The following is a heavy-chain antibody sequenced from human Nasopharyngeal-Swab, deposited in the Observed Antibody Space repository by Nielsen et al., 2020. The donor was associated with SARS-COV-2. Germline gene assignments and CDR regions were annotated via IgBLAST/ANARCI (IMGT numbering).Heavy chain of an antibody. J-gene: IGHJ4*02. Sequence: GESLKISCAASGFTFSDYWIHWVRQVPGRGLVWVSHINSDGSRTSYGDSVKGRFTISSDNTKKTVSLEMNSLRADDTGVYYCARGSSGWPGNWGQGTLVTVSS. CDR1: GFTFSDYW. D-gene: IGHD6-19*01. CDR3: ARGSSGWPGN. V-gene: IGHV3-74*01. CDR2: INSDGSRT.